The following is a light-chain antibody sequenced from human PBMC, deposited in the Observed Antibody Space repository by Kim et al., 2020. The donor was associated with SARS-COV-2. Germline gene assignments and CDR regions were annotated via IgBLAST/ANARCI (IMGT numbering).Light chain of an antibody. V-gene: IGKV3-11*01. CDR3: QQRSNWPPIT. CDR2: DAS. CDR1: QSVSSY. J-gene: IGKJ5*01. Sequence: SPGERATPACRASQSVSSYLAWYQQNPGQAPRLLIYDASNRATGIPARFSGSGSGTDFTLTISSLEPEDFAVYYCQQRSNWPPITFGQGTRLEIK.